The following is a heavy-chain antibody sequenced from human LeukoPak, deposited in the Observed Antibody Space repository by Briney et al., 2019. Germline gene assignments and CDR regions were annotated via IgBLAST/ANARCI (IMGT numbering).Heavy chain of an antibody. CDR3: AAGGIYSLLDY. V-gene: IGHV1-24*01. CDR1: GDTLSELT. Sequence: DSVKVSCKVSGDTLSELTMHWVRQAHGKGLEWMGGFDPGAGEILYAPQFQGRVTMTEDTSTDTAYMELTSLRSEDSGVYFCAAGGIYSLLDYWGQGTLVTVSS. D-gene: IGHD2-21*01. J-gene: IGHJ4*02. CDR2: FDPGAGEI.